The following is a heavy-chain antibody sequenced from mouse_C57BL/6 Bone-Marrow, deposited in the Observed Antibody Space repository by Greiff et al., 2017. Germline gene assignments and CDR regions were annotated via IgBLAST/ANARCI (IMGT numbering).Heavy chain of an antibody. J-gene: IGHJ2*01. CDR1: GYTFTSYW. CDR2: IDPSDSET. CDR3: ARRPPHYGNDLYFDY. Sequence: QVQLQQPGAELVRPGSSVKLSCKASGYTFTSYWMHWVKQRPIQGLEWIGNIDPSDSETHYNQKFKDKATLTVDKSSSTAYMQLSSLTSEDSAVYYCARRPPHYGNDLYFDYWGQGTTLTVSS. V-gene: IGHV1-52*01. D-gene: IGHD2-2*01.